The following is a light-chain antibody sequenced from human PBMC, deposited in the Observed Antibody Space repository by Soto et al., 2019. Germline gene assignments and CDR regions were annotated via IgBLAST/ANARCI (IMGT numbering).Light chain of an antibody. J-gene: IGLJ1*01. CDR2: EVS. V-gene: IGLV2-14*01. Sequence: QSALSQPASVSGSPGQSITISCTGTSSDVGGYNYVSWFQQHPGKAPKLMIYEVSNRPSGVSNRFSGSKSGNTASLTISGLQADDEADYYCFSYTSSGTYVFGTGTKLTVL. CDR1: SSDVGGYNY. CDR3: FSYTSSGTYV.